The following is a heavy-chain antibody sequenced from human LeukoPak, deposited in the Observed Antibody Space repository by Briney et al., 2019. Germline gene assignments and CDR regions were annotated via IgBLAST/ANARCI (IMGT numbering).Heavy chain of an antibody. J-gene: IGHJ4*02. CDR3: AKGSTDTAMAHFDY. CDR1: GFTFDDYA. V-gene: IGHV3-9*01. CDR2: ISWNSGSI. Sequence: PGGSLKLSCAASGFTFDDYAMHWVRQAPGKGLEWVSGISWNSGSIGYADSVKGRFTISRDNAKNSLYLQMNSLRAEDTALYYCAKGSTDTAMAHFDYWGQGTLVTVSS. D-gene: IGHD5-18*01.